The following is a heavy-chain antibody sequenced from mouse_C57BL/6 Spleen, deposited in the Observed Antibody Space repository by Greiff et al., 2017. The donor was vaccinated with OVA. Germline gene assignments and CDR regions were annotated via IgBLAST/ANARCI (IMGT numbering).Heavy chain of an antibody. J-gene: IGHJ1*03. CDR2: IDPSDSET. CDR1: GYTFTSYW. Sequence: QVQLQQPGAELVRPGSSVKLSCKASGYTFTSYWMHWVKQRPIQGLEWIGNIDPSDSETHYNQKFKDKATLTVDTSSSTAYMQLSSLTSEDSAVYYCARVFDWYFDVWGTGTTVTVSS. CDR3: ARVFDWYFDV. V-gene: IGHV1-52*01.